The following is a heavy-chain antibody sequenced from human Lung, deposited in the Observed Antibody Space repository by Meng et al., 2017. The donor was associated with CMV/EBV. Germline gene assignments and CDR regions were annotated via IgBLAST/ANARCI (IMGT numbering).Heavy chain of an antibody. CDR1: GYTFTGYY. J-gene: IGHJ6*02. Sequence: ASXXVSXKASGYTFTGYYMLWVRQAPGQGLEWMGWMNPDRGAVNYVQKFQGRVTMTRDSSISTAYMELSRLRSDDTAVYYCARDLKGTTVTATGLYGMDVWXQGTTVTVSS. CDR2: MNPDRGAV. V-gene: IGHV1-2*02. D-gene: IGHD4-11*01. CDR3: ARDLKGTTVTATGLYGMDV.